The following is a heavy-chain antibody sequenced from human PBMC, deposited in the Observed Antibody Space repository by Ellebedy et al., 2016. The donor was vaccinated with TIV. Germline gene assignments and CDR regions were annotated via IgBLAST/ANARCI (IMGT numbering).Heavy chain of an antibody. V-gene: IGHV3-23*01. D-gene: IGHD2-8*01. Sequence: PGGSLRLSCAASGFTFSSYAMSWVRQAPGKGLEWVSAISTGGSTYYADSVKGRFTISRDNSKSTLYLQMNSLRGDDTAVYYCAKSVPTLMDNPYQSDYWGQGTLVTVSS. CDR1: GFTFSSYA. CDR3: AKSVPTLMDNPYQSDY. CDR2: ISTGGST. J-gene: IGHJ4*02.